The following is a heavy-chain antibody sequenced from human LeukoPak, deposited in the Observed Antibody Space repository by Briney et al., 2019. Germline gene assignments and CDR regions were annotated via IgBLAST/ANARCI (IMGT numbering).Heavy chain of an antibody. CDR1: GGTFSSYA. V-gene: IGHV1-69*04. Sequence: SVKVSCKASGGTFSSYAISWVRQAPGQGLEWMGRIIPILGIANYAQKFQGRVTITTDESTSTAYMELSSLRSEDTAVYYCARVRLEGYQLLFDWFDPWGQGTLVTVSS. J-gene: IGHJ5*02. D-gene: IGHD2-2*01. CDR2: IIPILGIA. CDR3: ARVRLEGYQLLFDWFDP.